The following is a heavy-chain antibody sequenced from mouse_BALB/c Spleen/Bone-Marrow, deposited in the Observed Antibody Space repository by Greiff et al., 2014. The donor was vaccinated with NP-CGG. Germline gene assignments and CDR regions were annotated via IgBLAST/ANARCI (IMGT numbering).Heavy chain of an antibody. D-gene: IGHD1-2*01. V-gene: IGHV1-14*01. Sequence: VQLQQSGPELVKPGASVKMSCKASGYTFTSYVMHWVKQKPGQGLAWIGYINPYNDGTKYNEKFKGKATLTSDKSSSTAYMELSSLTSEDSAVYDCARRQFITTAAWFAYWRQGTLVTVSA. CDR3: ARRQFITTAAWFAY. CDR1: GYTFTSYV. J-gene: IGHJ3*01. CDR2: INPYNDGT.